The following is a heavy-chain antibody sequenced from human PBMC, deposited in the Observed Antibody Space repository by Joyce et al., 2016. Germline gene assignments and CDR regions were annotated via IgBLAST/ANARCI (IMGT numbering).Heavy chain of an antibody. V-gene: IGHV4-31*03. D-gene: IGHD6-19*01. CDR3: ARGGYTSGWDDAFDI. Sequence: QLQLQESGPGLVKPSQTLSLTCTVSGGSIASSGNYWTWIRQHPGKGLEWIGYFYYEGTTDYNPSLKSRIPISGDTSKNQFSLNLKSVTAADAAVYFCARGGYTSGWDDAFDIWGQGTVVIVSS. CDR2: FYYEGTT. CDR1: GGSIASSGNY. J-gene: IGHJ3*02.